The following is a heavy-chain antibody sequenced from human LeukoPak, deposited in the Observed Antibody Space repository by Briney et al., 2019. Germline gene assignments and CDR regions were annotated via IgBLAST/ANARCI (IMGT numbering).Heavy chain of an antibody. CDR2: ISNGNT. CDR1: GGSISTYY. D-gene: IGHD5-18*01. Sequence: SETLSLTCSVAGGSISTYYWNWIRQIPGKGLEWIGHISNGNTDYNPSLKSRVTISVDTSKNQFSLRLTSVTAADTAVYYCARGKAHSYGRYFDPWGQGALVIVSS. V-gene: IGHV4-59*01. CDR3: ARGKAHSYGRYFDP. J-gene: IGHJ5*02.